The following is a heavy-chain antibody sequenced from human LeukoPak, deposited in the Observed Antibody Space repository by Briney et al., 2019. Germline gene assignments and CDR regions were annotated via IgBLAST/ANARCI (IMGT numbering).Heavy chain of an antibody. J-gene: IGHJ3*02. D-gene: IGHD2-2*01. V-gene: IGHV3-23*03. CDR2: IYSGGAT. CDR1: GFTFSSYS. CDR3: AKYYGYQLPHAFDI. Sequence: GGSLRLSCAASGFTFSSYSMNWVRQAPGKGLEWVSVIYSGGATYYADSVKGRFTISRDNSKNTLYLQMNSLRAEDTAVYYCAKYYGYQLPHAFDIWGQGTMVTVSS.